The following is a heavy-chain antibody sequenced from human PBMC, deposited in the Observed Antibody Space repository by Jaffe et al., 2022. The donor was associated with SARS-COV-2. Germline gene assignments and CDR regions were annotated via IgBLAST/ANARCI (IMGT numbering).Heavy chain of an antibody. J-gene: IGHJ6*02. CDR3: ARTPHHQIRFPSQMDV. Sequence: EVQLVQSGAEVKKPGESLKISCKGSGYSFTNYWIAWVRQMPGKGLEWMGIIYPGDSDTRYSPSFQGQVTISADKSISTAFLQWSSLKASDTAMYYCARTPHHQIRFPSQMDVWGHGTTVTVSS. CDR2: IYPGDSDT. CDR1: GYSFTNYW. D-gene: IGHD2-15*01. V-gene: IGHV5-51*01.